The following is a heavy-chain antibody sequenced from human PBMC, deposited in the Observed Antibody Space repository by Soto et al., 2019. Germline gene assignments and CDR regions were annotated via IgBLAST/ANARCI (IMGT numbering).Heavy chain of an antibody. CDR2: ISPDSGGT. CDR1: GYTFTGYY. CDR3: ARVNSYRSGWPLDY. V-gene: IGHV1-2*04. Sequence: ASVKVSCKASGYTFTGYYLHWVRQAPGQGLEWMGWISPDSGGTNYAQKFQGWVTMTRDTSISTVYMELSRLRSDDTAVYYCARVNSYRSGWPLDYWGPGNLVTVSS. D-gene: IGHD6-19*01. J-gene: IGHJ4*02.